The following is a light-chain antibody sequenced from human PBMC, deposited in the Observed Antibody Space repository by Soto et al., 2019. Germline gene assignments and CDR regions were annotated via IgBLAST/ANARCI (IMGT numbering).Light chain of an antibody. CDR1: SSNIGSDF. CDR3: AAWDHSLSGWM. CDR2: RNN. J-gene: IGLJ3*02. Sequence: QSVLTQPPSASATPGQRVTISCSGSSSNIGSDFVFWYQQLPGTAPKLLIYRNNQPPSGVPDRFSGSKSGTSASLAISGLRSEDEAEYYCAAWDHSLSGWMIGGGTKLTVL. V-gene: IGLV1-47*01.